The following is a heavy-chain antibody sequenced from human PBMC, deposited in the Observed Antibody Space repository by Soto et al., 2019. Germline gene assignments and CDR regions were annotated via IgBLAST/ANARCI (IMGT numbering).Heavy chain of an antibody. CDR3: AKDDWVDTAMVDY. Sequence: QVQLVESGGGVVQPGRSLRLSCAASGFTFSSYGMHWVRQAPGKGLEWVAVISYDGSNKYYADSVKGRFTISRDNSKNTLYLQMNSLRAEDTAVYYCAKDDWVDTAMVDYWGQGTLVTVSS. V-gene: IGHV3-30*18. CDR1: GFTFSSYG. D-gene: IGHD5-18*01. J-gene: IGHJ4*02. CDR2: ISYDGSNK.